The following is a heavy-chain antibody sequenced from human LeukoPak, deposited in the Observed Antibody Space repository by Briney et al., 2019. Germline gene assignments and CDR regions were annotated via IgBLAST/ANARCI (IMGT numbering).Heavy chain of an antibody. J-gene: IGHJ4*02. CDR3: ARGYGDYEVTDY. Sequence: GGSLRLSCAASGFTFSNYYMSWIRQAPGQGLEWISYISTSGSTIYYADSVKGRFPISRDNAKNSLYLQLNSLRAEDTAVYYCARGYGDYEVTDYWGQGTLVTVSS. V-gene: IGHV3-11*04. CDR2: ISTSGSTI. CDR1: GFTFSNYY. D-gene: IGHD4-17*01.